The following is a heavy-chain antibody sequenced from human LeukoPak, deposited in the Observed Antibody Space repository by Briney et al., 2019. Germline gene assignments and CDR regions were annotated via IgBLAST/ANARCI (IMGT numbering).Heavy chain of an antibody. V-gene: IGHV1-69*01. CDR2: IIPIFGTA. CDR3: ARGLTYYDILTGYYNFGY. Sequence: SVKVSCKASGGTFSSYAISWVRQAPGQGLEWMGGIIPIFGTANYAQKFQGRVTITADESTSTAYMELSSLRSEDTAVYYCARGLTYYDILTGYYNFGYWGQGTLVTVSS. J-gene: IGHJ4*02. CDR1: GGTFSSYA. D-gene: IGHD3-9*01.